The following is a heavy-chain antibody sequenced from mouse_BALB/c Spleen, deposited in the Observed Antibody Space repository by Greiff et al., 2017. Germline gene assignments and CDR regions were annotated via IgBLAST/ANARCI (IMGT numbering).Heavy chain of an antibody. CDR1: GFAFSSYD. CDR3: ARQGLGGYFDY. Sequence: EVKVVESGGGLVKPGGSLKLSCAASGFAFSSYDMSWVRQTPGKRLEWVAYISSGGGSTYYPDTVKGRFTISRDNAKNTLYLQMSSLKSEDTAMYYCARQGLGGYFDYWGQGTTLTVSS. J-gene: IGHJ2*01. CDR2: ISSGGGST. V-gene: IGHV5-12-1*01. D-gene: IGHD4-1*01.